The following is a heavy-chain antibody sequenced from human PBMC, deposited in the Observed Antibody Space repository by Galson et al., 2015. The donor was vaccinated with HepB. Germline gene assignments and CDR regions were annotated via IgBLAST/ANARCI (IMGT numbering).Heavy chain of an antibody. CDR1: GYSFTSYW. CDR3: ARQVGGSSWYEGYNWFDP. J-gene: IGHJ5*02. D-gene: IGHD6-13*01. CDR2: IDPSDSYT. V-gene: IGHV5-10-1*01. Sequence: QSGAEVKKPGESLRISCKGSGYSFTSYWISWVRQMPGKGLEWMGRIDPSDSYTNYSPSFQGHVTISADKSISTAYLQWSSLKASDTAMYYCARQVGGSSWYEGYNWFDPWGQGTLVTVSS.